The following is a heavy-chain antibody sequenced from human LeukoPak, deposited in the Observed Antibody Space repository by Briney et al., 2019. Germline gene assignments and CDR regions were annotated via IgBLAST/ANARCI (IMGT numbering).Heavy chain of an antibody. V-gene: IGHV3-23*01. CDR1: GFTFSSYA. Sequence: GGSLRLSCAASGFTFSSYAMIWVRQAPGKGLEWVSAISGCGGNTYYADSVKGRFTISRDNPKNTLYLQINSLRAEDTAVYYCSKDEVVPAAPNWFDPWGQGTLVTVSS. CDR3: SKDEVVPAAPNWFDP. D-gene: IGHD2-2*01. J-gene: IGHJ5*02. CDR2: ISGCGGNT.